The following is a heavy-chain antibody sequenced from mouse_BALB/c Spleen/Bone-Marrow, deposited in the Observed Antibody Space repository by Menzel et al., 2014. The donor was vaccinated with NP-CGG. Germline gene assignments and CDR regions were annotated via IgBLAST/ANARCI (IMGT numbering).Heavy chain of an antibody. Sequence: EVQGVESGPSLVKPSQTLSLPCSVTGAPTPIGYWNWTRKFPGNKLEYKGYISYRGSTYYRPSLKSRISITRDTSKNQYYLRLNSVTTEDTATYYCATYDGYYFDYWGQGTTLTVSS. CDR3: ATYDGYYFDY. V-gene: IGHV3-8*02. CDR1: GAPTPIGY. CDR2: ISYRGST. J-gene: IGHJ2*01. D-gene: IGHD2-3*01.